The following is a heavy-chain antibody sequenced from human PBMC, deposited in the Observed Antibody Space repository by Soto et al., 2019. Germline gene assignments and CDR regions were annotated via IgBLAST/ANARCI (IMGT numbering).Heavy chain of an antibody. D-gene: IGHD2-15*01. Sequence: QLQLQESGPGLAKPSETLSLTCTVSGGSISSSSYYWGWIRQPPGKGLEWIGSIYYSGSTYYNPSLKSRVTISVDTSKNQFSLKLSSVTAADTAVYYCARRGFCNEYCSGGSCCDYWGQGTLVTVSS. CDR2: IYYSGST. CDR3: ARRGFCNEYCSGGSCCDY. V-gene: IGHV4-39*01. J-gene: IGHJ4*02. CDR1: GGSISSSSYY.